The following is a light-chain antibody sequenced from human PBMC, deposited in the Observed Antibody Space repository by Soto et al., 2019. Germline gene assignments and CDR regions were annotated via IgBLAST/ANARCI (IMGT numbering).Light chain of an antibody. V-gene: IGKV3-11*01. CDR1: QSVRNY. CDR3: QQRDDWPLT. Sequence: IVLTQSPATLSLSPGDRATLSCRASQSVRNYLAWYQQKPGQAPRLLIYDATRRAAGIPARFSGSGSNTDLTLTINRLEPEDFAVYYCQQRDDWPLTFGQGTRLEIK. CDR2: DAT. J-gene: IGKJ5*01.